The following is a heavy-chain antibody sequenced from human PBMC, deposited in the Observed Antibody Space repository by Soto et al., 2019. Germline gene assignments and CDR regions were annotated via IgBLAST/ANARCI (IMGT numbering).Heavy chain of an antibody. V-gene: IGHV1-2*02. CDR1: GYTFTGYY. CDR3: ARDSGYCTSTSCYYFDS. Sequence: ASVKVSCKASGYTFTGYYMHWVRQAPGQGLEWMGWISPDSGGTNYAQKFQGRVTITRDTSISTAYMELSSLRSDDTAVYFCARDSGYCTSTSCYYFDSWGQGTLVTVSS. CDR2: ISPDSGGT. J-gene: IGHJ4*02. D-gene: IGHD2-2*01.